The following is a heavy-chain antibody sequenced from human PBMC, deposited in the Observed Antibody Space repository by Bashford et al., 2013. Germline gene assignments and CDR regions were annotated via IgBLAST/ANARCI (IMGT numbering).Heavy chain of an antibody. V-gene: IGHV3-11*05. J-gene: IGHJ3*02. CDR3: AKDLDYLERSAFDI. CDR1: GFIFRDYY. Sequence: GGSLRLSCAASGFIFRDYYMNWVRQAPGKGLEWVSFISSKSSYKHYADSVKGRFTISRDNAKNTLYLQINSLRAEDTAVYYCAKDLDYLERSAFDIWGQGTMVTVSS. CDR2: ISSKSSYK. D-gene: IGHD1-1*01.